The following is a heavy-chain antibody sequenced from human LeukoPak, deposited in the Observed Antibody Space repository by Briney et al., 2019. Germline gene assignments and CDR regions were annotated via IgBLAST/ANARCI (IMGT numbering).Heavy chain of an antibody. CDR3: AKDGGIAARPIDAFDI. D-gene: IGHD6-6*01. V-gene: IGHV3-30*18. CDR1: GFTFSSYG. J-gene: IGHJ3*02. CDR2: ISYDGSNK. Sequence: GRSLRLPCAASGFTFSSYGMHWVRQAPGKGLEWVAVISYDGSNKYYADSVKGRFTISRDNSKNTLYLQMNSLRAEDTAVYYCAKDGGIAARPIDAFDIWGQGTMVTVSS.